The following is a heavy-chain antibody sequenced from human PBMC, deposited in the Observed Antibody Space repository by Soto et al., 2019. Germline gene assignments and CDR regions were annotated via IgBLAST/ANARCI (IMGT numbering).Heavy chain of an antibody. CDR1: GFTFSSYG. V-gene: IGHV3-30*18. CDR3: AKGQLPLPGTHDAFDI. J-gene: IGHJ3*02. D-gene: IGHD2-2*01. CDR2: ISYDGSDK. Sequence: GGSLRLSCAASGFTFSSYGMHWVRQAPGKGLEWVAVISYDGSDKFYADSVMGRFTISRDNSKNTLFLQMNSLRAEDTAVHYCAKGQLPLPGTHDAFDIWGQGTMVTVSS.